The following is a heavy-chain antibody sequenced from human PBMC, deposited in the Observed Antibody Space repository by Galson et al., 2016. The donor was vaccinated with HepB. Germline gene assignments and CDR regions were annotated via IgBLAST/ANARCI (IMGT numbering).Heavy chain of an antibody. CDR1: GGSSSDYF. CDR3: AILGSSGAMDV. D-gene: IGHD3-16*01. Sequence: SETLSLTCGVYGGSSSDYFWNWIRQAPGKGLEWIGEINHRGNTNYNPSLKSRLTISLDTSRNQMSLQLSSLTAADTAVYYCAILGSSGAMDVWGQGTAVTVSS. J-gene: IGHJ6*02. CDR2: INHRGNT. V-gene: IGHV4-34*01.